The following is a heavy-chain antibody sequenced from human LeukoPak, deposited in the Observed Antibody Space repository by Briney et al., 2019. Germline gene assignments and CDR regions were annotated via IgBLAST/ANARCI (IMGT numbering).Heavy chain of an antibody. CDR3: ARRGDSSGYYYIGSAFDI. Sequence: ASVKLSCKASRGTFSSYAISWVRQAPGQGLEWMGRIIPIFGTENYAQKFQGRVTITTDESTSTAYMELSSLRSEDTAVYYCARRGDSSGYYYIGSAFDIWGEGTMVTVSS. J-gene: IGHJ3*02. CDR1: RGTFSSYA. CDR2: IIPIFGTE. D-gene: IGHD3-22*01. V-gene: IGHV1-69*05.